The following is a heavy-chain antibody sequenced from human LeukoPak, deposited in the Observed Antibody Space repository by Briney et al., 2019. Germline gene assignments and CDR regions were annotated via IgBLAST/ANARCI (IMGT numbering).Heavy chain of an antibody. CDR1: GGSISSYY. Sequence: SETLSLTCTVSGGSISSYYWSWIRQPPGKGLEWIGYIYYSGSTNYNPSLKSRVTISVDTSKNQFSLKLSSVTAADTAVYYCARDALGITATGVYWGQGTLVTVSS. CDR3: ARDALGITATGVY. J-gene: IGHJ4*02. V-gene: IGHV4-59*12. CDR2: IYYSGST. D-gene: IGHD1-1*01.